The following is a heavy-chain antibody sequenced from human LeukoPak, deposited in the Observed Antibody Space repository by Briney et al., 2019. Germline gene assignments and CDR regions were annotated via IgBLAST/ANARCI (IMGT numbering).Heavy chain of an antibody. CDR2: INPNSGGT. D-gene: IGHD3-10*01. CDR3: AREVRYYYGSGSYHLLDY. J-gene: IGHJ4*02. V-gene: IGHV1-2*04. Sequence: ASVKVSCKASGYTFTGYYMHWVRQAPGQGLEGMGWINPNSGGTNYAQKFQGWVTMTRDTSISTAYMELSRLRSDDTAVYYCAREVRYYYGSGSYHLLDYWGQGTLVTVSS. CDR1: GYTFTGYY.